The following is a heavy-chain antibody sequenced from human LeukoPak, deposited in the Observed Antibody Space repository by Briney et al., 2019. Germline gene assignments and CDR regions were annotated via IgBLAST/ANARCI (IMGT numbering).Heavy chain of an antibody. V-gene: IGHV4-38-2*02. CDR3: ARVGGGSDPYYAMDV. D-gene: IGHD2-15*01. J-gene: IGHJ6*02. CDR2: INHSGGT. CDR1: GYSISSGYY. Sequence: PSETLSITCTVSGYSISSGYYWGWIRQPPGKGLELIGSINHSGGTYYNPSLKSRVTISVDTSKNQFSLKLNSVNPEDTAVYYCARVGGGSDPYYAMDVWGQGTTVTVSS.